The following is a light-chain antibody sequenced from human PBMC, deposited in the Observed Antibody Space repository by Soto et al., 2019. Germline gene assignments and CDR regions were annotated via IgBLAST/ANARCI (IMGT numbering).Light chain of an antibody. CDR1: QSISRY. J-gene: IGKJ4*01. CDR2: DIF. CDR3: QQYNSWPLT. Sequence: MTQSPSSLSASVGDRITITCRASQSISRYLNWYQHKPGQAPRLVIYDIFTRATGVPTRISGSGSGTEFTLTISSLQSEDFAVYYCQQYNSWPLTFGGGTKVDIK. V-gene: IGKV3D-15*01.